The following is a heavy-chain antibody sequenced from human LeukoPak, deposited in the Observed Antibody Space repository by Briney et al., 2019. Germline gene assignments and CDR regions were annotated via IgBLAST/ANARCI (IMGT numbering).Heavy chain of an antibody. Sequence: GGSLRLSCVASGLTFISYSMNWVRQAPGKGLEWVSSISTTSNYKYCADSLKGRFTISRDNTKNSLYLQMNSLRAEDTALYYCAREGSGVLNAFDIWGQGTMVTVSS. J-gene: IGHJ3*02. D-gene: IGHD3-10*01. CDR3: AREGSGVLNAFDI. CDR2: ISTTSNYK. V-gene: IGHV3-21*01. CDR1: GLTFISYS.